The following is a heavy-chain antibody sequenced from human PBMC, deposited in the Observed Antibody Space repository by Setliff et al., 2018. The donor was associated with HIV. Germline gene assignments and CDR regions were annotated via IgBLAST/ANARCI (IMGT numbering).Heavy chain of an antibody. CDR3: ARQPLYNGYDWRSYYFDY. D-gene: IGHD5-12*01. Sequence: SETLSLTCAVSGYSISSGCYWGWIRQPPGKGLEWIGSMYHTGSTYYSPSLNSRFTTSVDTSKNQFSLKLRSVTAADTAVYYCARQPLYNGYDWRSYYFDYWGQGSLVTVSS. CDR1: GYSISSGCY. J-gene: IGHJ4*02. V-gene: IGHV4-38-2*01. CDR2: MYHTGST.